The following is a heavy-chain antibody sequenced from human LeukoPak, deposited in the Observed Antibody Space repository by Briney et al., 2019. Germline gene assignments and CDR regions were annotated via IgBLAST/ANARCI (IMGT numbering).Heavy chain of an antibody. V-gene: IGHV3-30*18. J-gene: IGHJ4*02. CDR1: GFTFSSYG. CDR3: AKTRFLEWLLAFDY. Sequence: GGSLRLSCAASGFTFSSYGIHWVRQAPGKGLEWVAVISYDGSNKYYADSVKGRFTISRDNSKNTLYLQMNSLRAEDTAVYYCAKTRFLEWLLAFDYWGQGTLVTVSS. CDR2: ISYDGSNK. D-gene: IGHD3-3*01.